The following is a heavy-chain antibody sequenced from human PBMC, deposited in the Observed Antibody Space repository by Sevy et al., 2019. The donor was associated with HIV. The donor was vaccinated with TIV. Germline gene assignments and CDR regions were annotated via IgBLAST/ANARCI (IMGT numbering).Heavy chain of an antibody. D-gene: IGHD2-2*01. CDR3: ARDCNSASCLWGLDV. CDR1: GFTFSNYW. CDR2: IKRDGSEK. J-gene: IGHJ6*02. V-gene: IGHV3-7*03. Sequence: GGSLRLSCAASGFTFSNYWMTWVRQAPGKGLEWVANIKRDGSEKYYVDSVKGRFTISRDNAKNSLYLQMKSLRAEETALYYCARDCNSASCLWGLDVWGQGTTVTVSS.